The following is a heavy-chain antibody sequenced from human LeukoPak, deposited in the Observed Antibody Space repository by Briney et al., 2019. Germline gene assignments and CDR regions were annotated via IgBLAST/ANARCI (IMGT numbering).Heavy chain of an antibody. J-gene: IGHJ4*02. Sequence: GGSLRLSCAASGFTFDDYAMHWVRQAPGKGLEWVSGISWNSGSIGYADSVKGRFTISRDNAKNSLYLQMNGLRAEDTAVYYCARDYLGVVATTTGGGNYWGQGTLVTVSS. V-gene: IGHV3-9*01. CDR3: ARDYLGVVATTTGGGNY. D-gene: IGHD1-26*01. CDR2: ISWNSGSI. CDR1: GFTFDDYA.